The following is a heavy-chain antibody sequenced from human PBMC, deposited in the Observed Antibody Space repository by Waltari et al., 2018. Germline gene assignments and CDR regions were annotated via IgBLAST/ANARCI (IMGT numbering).Heavy chain of an antibody. D-gene: IGHD3-22*01. Sequence: EVRLLESGGGLVQPGGSLRPACAAPGFTFSSHGMTWVRQAPGKVLDWVSTISDSGVSTYYADSVKGRFTISRDNSKITLYLQMSSLRVEDTAIYYCGKLDYDGNGFPNYFDHWGQGTLVTVSS. CDR3: GKLDYDGNGFPNYFDH. V-gene: IGHV3-23*01. CDR1: GFTFSSHG. J-gene: IGHJ4*02. CDR2: ISDSGVST.